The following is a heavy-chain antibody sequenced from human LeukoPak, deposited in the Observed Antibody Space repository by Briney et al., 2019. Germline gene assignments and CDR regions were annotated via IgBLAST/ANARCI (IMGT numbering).Heavy chain of an antibody. J-gene: IGHJ4*02. CDR3: ARDLAVAGTMVEFDY. CDR2: INPNSGGT. Sequence: ASVKVSCKASGYTFTGNYMHWVRQAPGQGLEWMGWINPNSGGTNYAQKFQGRVTMTRDTSISAAYMELSRLRSDDTAVYYCARDLAVAGTMVEFDYWGQGTLVAVSS. CDR1: GYTFTGNY. D-gene: IGHD6-19*01. V-gene: IGHV1-2*02.